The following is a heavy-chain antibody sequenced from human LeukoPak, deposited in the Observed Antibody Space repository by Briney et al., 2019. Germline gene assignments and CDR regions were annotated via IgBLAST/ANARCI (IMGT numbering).Heavy chain of an antibody. CDR1: GGTFSSYA. Sequence: ASVTVSCKASGGTFSSYAISWVRQAPGQGLEWMGGIIPIFGTANYAQKFQGRVTITADESTSTAYMELSSLRSEDTAVYYCARGVPAAKTHYFDYWGQGTLVTVSS. CDR2: IIPIFGTA. D-gene: IGHD2-2*01. V-gene: IGHV1-69*13. CDR3: ARGVPAAKTHYFDY. J-gene: IGHJ4*02.